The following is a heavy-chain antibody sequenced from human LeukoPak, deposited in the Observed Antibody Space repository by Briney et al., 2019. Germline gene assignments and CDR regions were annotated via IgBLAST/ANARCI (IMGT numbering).Heavy chain of an antibody. CDR2: ISGSGATM. J-gene: IGHJ4*02. CDR3: AQGGRYCGGDCFFYFDN. D-gene: IGHD2-21*02. CDR1: GFTFSTNP. V-gene: IGHV3-23*01. Sequence: QPGGSLRLSCAASGFTFSTNPMSWVRQAPGKGLEWVSSISGSGATMYYAASVQGRFTISRDNSKNTLYLQMNSLTAEDTALYYCAQGGRYCGGDCFFYFDNWAREPWSSSPQ.